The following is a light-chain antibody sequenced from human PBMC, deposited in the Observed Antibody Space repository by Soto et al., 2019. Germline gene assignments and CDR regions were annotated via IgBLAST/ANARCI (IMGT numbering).Light chain of an antibody. CDR3: QQRRNWPPT. V-gene: IGKV3D-20*02. CDR2: GAS. J-gene: IGKJ1*01. CDR1: QSVSSSY. Sequence: EIVMAQSSGTLSLSSGERATISCRDSQSVSSSYLAWYQQKPGQAPRLLIYGASSRATGIPARFSGSGSGTDFTLTISSLEPEDFAIYDCQQRRNWPPTFGQGTKVDIK.